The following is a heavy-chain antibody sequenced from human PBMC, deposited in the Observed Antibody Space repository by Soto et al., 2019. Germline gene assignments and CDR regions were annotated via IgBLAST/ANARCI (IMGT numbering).Heavy chain of an antibody. CDR3: ARIIGTTSVDS. J-gene: IGHJ4*02. V-gene: IGHV4-59*01. D-gene: IGHD1-7*01. CDR2: VYYNGST. Sequence: ASETLSLTCTVSGGSINLYYWSWIRQSPGKGLEWIGYVYYNGSTTYNPSLKSRVTISLDTSKNQFSLRLSSVTAADTAVYYCARIIGTTSVDSWGQGTLVTVSS. CDR1: GGSINLYY.